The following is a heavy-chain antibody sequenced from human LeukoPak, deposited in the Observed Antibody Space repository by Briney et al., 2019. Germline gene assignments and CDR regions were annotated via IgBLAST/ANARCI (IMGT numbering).Heavy chain of an antibody. CDR1: GGSISSGGYY. D-gene: IGHD4-23*01. CDR2: IYYSGST. J-gene: IGHJ4*02. V-gene: IGHV4-31*03. CDR3: ARDGGNGLFDY. Sequence: SETLSLTCTVSGGSISSGGYYWSWIRQHPGKGLEWIGYIYYSGSTYYNPSLKSRVTISVDTSKNQFSPKLSSVTAADTAVYYCARDGGNGLFDYWGQGTLVTVSS.